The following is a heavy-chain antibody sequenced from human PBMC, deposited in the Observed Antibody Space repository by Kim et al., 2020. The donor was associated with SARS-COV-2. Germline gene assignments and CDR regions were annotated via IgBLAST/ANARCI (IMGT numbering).Heavy chain of an antibody. Sequence: SETLSLTCAVSGGSISSGGYSWSWIRQPPGKGLEWIGYIYHSGSTYYNPSLKSRVTISVDRSKNQFSLKLSSVTAADTAVYYCARVVSGPNPHIDYWGQGTLVTVSS. CDR1: GGSISSGGYS. V-gene: IGHV4-30-2*01. D-gene: IGHD3-10*01. J-gene: IGHJ4*02. CDR2: IYHSGST. CDR3: ARVVSGPNPHIDY.